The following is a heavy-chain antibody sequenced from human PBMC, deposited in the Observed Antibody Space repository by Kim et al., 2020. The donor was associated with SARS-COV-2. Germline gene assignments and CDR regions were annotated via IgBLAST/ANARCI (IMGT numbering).Heavy chain of an antibody. CDR3: ARGGIAAAGTEYFQH. V-gene: IGHV3-30*04. CDR1: GFTFSSYA. D-gene: IGHD6-13*01. Sequence: GGSLRLSCAASGFTFSSYAMHWVRQAPGKGLEWVAVISYDGSNKYYADSVKGRFTISRDNSKNTLYLQMNSLRAEDTAVYYCARGGIAAAGTEYFQHWG. CDR2: ISYDGSNK. J-gene: IGHJ1*01.